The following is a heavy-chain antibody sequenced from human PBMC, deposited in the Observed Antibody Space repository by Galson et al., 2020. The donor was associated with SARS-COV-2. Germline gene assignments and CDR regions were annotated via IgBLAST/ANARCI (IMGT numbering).Heavy chain of an antibody. CDR1: GFTFSTYS. J-gene: IGHJ6*02. Sequence: GESLKISCAASGFTFSTYSMNWVRLAPGKGLEWVSSISTSSSYTYYVDSVKGRFSISRDNPRNSLYLQMNSLRAEDTAVYYCARDEGIRGYNYGRLYYGMDVWGQGTTVTGSS. D-gene: IGHD5-18*01. V-gene: IGHV3-21*01. CDR2: ISTSSSYT. CDR3: ARDEGIRGYNYGRLYYGMDV.